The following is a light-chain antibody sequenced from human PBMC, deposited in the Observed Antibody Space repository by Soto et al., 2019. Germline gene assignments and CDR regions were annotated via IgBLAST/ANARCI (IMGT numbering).Light chain of an antibody. J-gene: IGKJ3*01. CDR1: QGISNY. Sequence: DIQMTQSPSSLSEYVGDRVNITCRASQGISNYLAWYQQKPATVPKLLIYTASTSQSGVPSRFSGSRAGTDFTLTISSLQPEDVATYFCQKYSSAPYTFGPGTKVEIK. CDR3: QKYSSAPYT. CDR2: TAS. V-gene: IGKV1-27*01.